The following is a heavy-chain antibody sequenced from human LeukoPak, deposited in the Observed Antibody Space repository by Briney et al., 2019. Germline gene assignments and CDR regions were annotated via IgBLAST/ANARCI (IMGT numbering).Heavy chain of an antibody. CDR3: AQGGGSGIHAFDY. V-gene: IGHV3-23*01. CDR1: GFTFSNYG. Sequence: PGGSLRLSCAASGFTFSNYGMSWVRQAPGKGLEWVSTISGSGGNTYYADSVKGRFTISRDNSKNTLYLQMNSLKPEDTAAYHCAQGGGSGIHAFDYWGQGTLVTVSS. CDR2: ISGSGGNT. J-gene: IGHJ4*02. D-gene: IGHD3-10*01.